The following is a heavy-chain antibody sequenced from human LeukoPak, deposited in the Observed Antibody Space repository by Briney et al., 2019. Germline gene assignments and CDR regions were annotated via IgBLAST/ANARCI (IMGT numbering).Heavy chain of an antibody. J-gene: IGHJ4*02. V-gene: IGHV4-59*01. CDR1: GGSINSNY. D-gene: IGHD1-26*01. CDR3: ARGRQVGNTGYYFDY. Sequence: SSETLSLTCTVSGGSINSNYWSWIRQPPEKGLEWIGYISYSGSTNYNPSLKSRVPISLDTSKSQFSLNLNSVTAADTAVYYCARGRQVGNTGYYFDYWGQGTLVTVSS. CDR2: ISYSGST.